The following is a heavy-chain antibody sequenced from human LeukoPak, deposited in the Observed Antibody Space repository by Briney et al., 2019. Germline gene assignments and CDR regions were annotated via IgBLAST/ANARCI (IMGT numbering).Heavy chain of an antibody. Sequence: PSETLSLTCTVSGGSISSYYWSWIRQPPGKGLEWIGYIYHSGSTNYNPSLKSRVTISVDTSKNQFSLKLSSVTAADTAVYYCARGTFGGWYGYWGQGTLVTVSS. J-gene: IGHJ4*02. V-gene: IGHV4-59*12. CDR3: ARGTFGGWYGY. CDR2: IYHSGST. D-gene: IGHD6-19*01. CDR1: GGSISSYY.